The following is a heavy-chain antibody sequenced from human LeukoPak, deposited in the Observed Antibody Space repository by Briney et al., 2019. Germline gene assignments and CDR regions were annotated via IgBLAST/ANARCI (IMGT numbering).Heavy chain of an antibody. J-gene: IGHJ4*02. V-gene: IGHV4-34*01. CDR1: GGSFSGYY. D-gene: IGHD2-15*01. CDR2: INHSGST. CDR3: ARDHYCSSVSCSLDS. Sequence: SETQSLTCAVYGGSFSGYYWSWIRQPPGKGLEWIGEINHSGSTNYNPSLKSRVTISVDTSKNQFSLQLNSVTPEDTAVYYCARDHYCSSVSCSLDSWGQGTLVTVSS.